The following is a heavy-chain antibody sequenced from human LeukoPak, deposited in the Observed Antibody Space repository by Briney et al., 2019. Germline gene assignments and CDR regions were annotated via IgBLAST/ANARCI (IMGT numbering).Heavy chain of an antibody. Sequence: GGSLRLSCAVSGFRVSDYYMRWVRQAPGKGREWVGLIRDSGEAFSADFARGRFAISRDESANTLYLQMNSLRVEDTAVYFCARDRAANQDWVEFDPWGQGTPVIVSS. CDR2: IRDSGEA. CDR1: GFRVSDYY. D-gene: IGHD3/OR15-3a*01. J-gene: IGHJ5*02. V-gene: IGHV3-66*03. CDR3: ARDRAANQDWVEFDP.